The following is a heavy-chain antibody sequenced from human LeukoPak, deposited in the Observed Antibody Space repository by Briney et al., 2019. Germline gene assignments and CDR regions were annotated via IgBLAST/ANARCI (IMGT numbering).Heavy chain of an antibody. V-gene: IGHV3-74*01. CDR2: INSDGSST. CDR1: GFTFSSYW. J-gene: IGHJ4*02. CDR3: XXDXXXGXYSXGVGY. Sequence: PGGSLRLSCAASGFTFSSYWMHWVRQAPGKGLVWVSRINSDGSSTSYADSVKGRFTISRDNAKNTLYLQMNSLRAEDTAVYYXXXDXXXGXYSXGVGYWGQGTLVTVSS. D-gene: IGHD1-26*01.